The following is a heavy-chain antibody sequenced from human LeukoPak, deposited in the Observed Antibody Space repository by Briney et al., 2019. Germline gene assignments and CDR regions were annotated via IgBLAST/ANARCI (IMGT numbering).Heavy chain of an antibody. V-gene: IGHV3-64*02. CDR1: GFTFSSYA. Sequence: PGGSLRLSCAASGFTFSSYAMHWVRQAPGKGLEYVSAISSNGGSTYYADSVKGRFTISRDNSKNTLYLQMGSLRAEDMAVYYCARSSSGYGRFIDYWGQGTLVTVSS. CDR3: ARSSSGYGRFIDY. CDR2: ISSNGGST. J-gene: IGHJ4*02. D-gene: IGHD5-12*01.